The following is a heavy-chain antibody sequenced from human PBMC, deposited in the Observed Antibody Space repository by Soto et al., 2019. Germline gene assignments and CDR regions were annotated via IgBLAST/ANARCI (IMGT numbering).Heavy chain of an antibody. Sequence: SQTLSLTCAISGDSVSSNSAAWNWIRQSPSRGLEWLGRTYYRSKWYNDYAVSVKSRITINPDTSKNQFSLQLNSVTPEDTAVYYCARDCPLRGTNSANWFDPWGQGTLVTVSS. CDR3: ARDCPLRGTNSANWFDP. J-gene: IGHJ5*02. D-gene: IGHD1-7*01. V-gene: IGHV6-1*01. CDR2: TYYRSKWYN. CDR1: GDSVSSNSAA.